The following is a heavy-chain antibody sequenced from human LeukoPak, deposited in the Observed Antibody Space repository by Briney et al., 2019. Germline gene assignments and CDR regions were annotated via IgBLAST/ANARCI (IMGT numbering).Heavy chain of an antibody. CDR1: GGSISSSSYY. D-gene: IGHD2-15*01. Sequence: TSETLSLTCTVSGGSISSSSYYWGWIRQPPGKGLEWIGSIYYSGSTYYNPSLKSRVTISVDTSKNQFSLKLSSVTAADTAVYYCARAGVVVVAATPKGGYYYYGMDVWGQGTTVTVSS. V-gene: IGHV4-39*07. CDR2: IYYSGST. J-gene: IGHJ6*02. CDR3: ARAGVVVVAATPKGGYYYYGMDV.